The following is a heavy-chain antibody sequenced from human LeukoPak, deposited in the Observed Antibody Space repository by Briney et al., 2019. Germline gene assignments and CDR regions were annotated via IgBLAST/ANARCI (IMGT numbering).Heavy chain of an antibody. CDR1: GFAFNTYA. V-gene: IGHV3-30*04. D-gene: IGHD2-2*01. J-gene: IGHJ6*02. CDR3: ARGNGALGPVPPAMAPYYYYGLDV. CDR2: ISYDETST. Sequence: PGRSLRLSCAASGFAFNTYAMHWVRQAPGKGLEWVAVISYDETSTYYADSVKGRFTISRDNSKNTLYLQMNSLRSEDTAVFYCARGNGALGPVPPAMAPYYYYGLDVWGQGTTVTVSS.